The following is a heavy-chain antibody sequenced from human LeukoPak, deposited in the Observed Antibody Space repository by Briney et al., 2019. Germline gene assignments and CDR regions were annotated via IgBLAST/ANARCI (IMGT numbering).Heavy chain of an antibody. D-gene: IGHD6-6*01. CDR1: GDSISTNY. V-gene: IGHV4-59*01. J-gene: IGHJ6*03. CDR2: IYYSGST. CDR3: ARSRPWYMDV. Sequence: PSETLSPTCSVSGDSISTNYWSWIRQSPGKGLEWIGNIYYSGSTNYNPSLRSRVTISLDTSKNQFSLKVRSVTAADTAVYYCARSRPWYMDVWGKGTTVTVSS.